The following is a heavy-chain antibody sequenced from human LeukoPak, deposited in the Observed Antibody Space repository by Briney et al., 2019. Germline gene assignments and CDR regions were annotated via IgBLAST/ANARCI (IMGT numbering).Heavy chain of an antibody. CDR3: ARVDILTGFTPAGFDY. Sequence: PGGSLRLSCAASGFTFSSYSMNWVRQAPGKGLEWVSYISSSSSTIYYADSVKGRFTISRDNAKNSLYLQMDSLRAEDTAVYYCARVDILTGFTPAGFDYWGQGTLVTVSS. V-gene: IGHV3-48*04. J-gene: IGHJ4*02. CDR1: GFTFSSYS. D-gene: IGHD3-9*01. CDR2: ISSSSSTI.